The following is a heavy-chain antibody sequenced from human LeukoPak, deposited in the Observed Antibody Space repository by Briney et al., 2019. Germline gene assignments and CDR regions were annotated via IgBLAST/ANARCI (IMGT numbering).Heavy chain of an antibody. D-gene: IGHD3-22*01. CDR3: ASVYDSSGYYPF. V-gene: IGHV4-4*02. CDR1: GGSISSSNW. CDR2: INHSGST. Sequence: KPSGTLSLTCAVSGGSISSSNWWSWVRQPPGKGLEWIGEINHSGSTNYNPSLKSRVTISVDTSKNQFSLKLSSVTAADTAVYYCASVYDSSGYYPFWGQGTLVTVSS. J-gene: IGHJ4*02.